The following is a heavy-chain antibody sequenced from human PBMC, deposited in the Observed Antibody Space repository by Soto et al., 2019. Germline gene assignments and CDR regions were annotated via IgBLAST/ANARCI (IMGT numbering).Heavy chain of an antibody. V-gene: IGHV4-59*01. J-gene: IGHJ4*02. CDR1: GGSISSYY. Sequence: PSETLSLTCTVSGGSISSYYWSWIRQPPGEGLEWIGYIYDSGSTNYNPSLKSRVTVSVDTSKNQFSLKLTSVTAADTAVYYCARAVFPQGIDYCGQGSLVTVSS. D-gene: IGHD3-10*01. CDR2: IYDSGST. CDR3: ARAVFPQGIDY.